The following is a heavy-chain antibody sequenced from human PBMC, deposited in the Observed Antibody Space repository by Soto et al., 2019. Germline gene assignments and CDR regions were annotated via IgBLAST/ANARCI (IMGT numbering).Heavy chain of an antibody. CDR1: GFTFSNAW. V-gene: IGHV3-15*01. J-gene: IGHJ6*02. CDR3: TTGAKGWYYYYGMDV. CDR2: IKSKTDGGTT. Sequence: EVQLVESGGGLVKPGGSLRLSCAASGFTFSNAWMSWVRQAPGKGLEWVGRIKSKTDGGTTDYAAPVKGRFTISRDHSKNTLYLQMNSLKTEDTAVYYCTTGAKGWYYYYGMDVWGQGTTVTVSS. D-gene: IGHD2-15*01.